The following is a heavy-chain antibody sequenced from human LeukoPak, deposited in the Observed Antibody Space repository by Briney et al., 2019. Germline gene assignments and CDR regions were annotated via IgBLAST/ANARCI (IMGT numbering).Heavy chain of an antibody. D-gene: IGHD6-13*01. CDR2: IIPIFGTA. J-gene: IGHJ6*03. Sequence: SVKVSCKASGGTFTSYAITWVRQAPGQGLEWMGGIIPIFGTANYAQKFQGRVTITADRSTSTAYMELSSLRSEDTAVYYCARDLIAAADYYYYYMDVWGKGTTVTVSS. CDR1: GGTFTSYA. V-gene: IGHV1-69*06. CDR3: ARDLIAAADYYYYYMDV.